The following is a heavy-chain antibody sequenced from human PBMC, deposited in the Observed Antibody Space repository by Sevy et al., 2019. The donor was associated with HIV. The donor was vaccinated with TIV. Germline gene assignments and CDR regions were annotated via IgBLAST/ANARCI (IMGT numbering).Heavy chain of an antibody. V-gene: IGHV3-23*01. CDR3: VNLRSGYFDWLLYMDY. CDR2: IGGSGGST. CDR1: GFTFSSYA. Sequence: GGSLRLSCAASGFTFSSYAMSWVRQAPGKGLEWVSAIGGSGGSTYYADSVKGRFTISRDNSKNTLYLQMNCLRAEDTAVYSCVNLRSGYFDWLLYMDYWGQGTLVTVSS. J-gene: IGHJ4*02. D-gene: IGHD3-9*01.